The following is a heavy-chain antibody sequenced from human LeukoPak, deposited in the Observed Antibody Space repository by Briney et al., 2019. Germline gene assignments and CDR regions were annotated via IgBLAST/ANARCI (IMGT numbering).Heavy chain of an antibody. Sequence: GGSLRLSCAASGFIFSSHGMNWVRQAPGKGLEWVSGITPSGDITYYADSVKGRFTISRDNSKNTLYLQMNSLRVEGTAVYYCAKDLMRDIWFGESWGQGTLVTVSS. CDR3: AKDLMRDIWFGES. CDR2: ITPSGDIT. CDR1: GFIFSSHG. D-gene: IGHD3-10*01. J-gene: IGHJ5*02. V-gene: IGHV3-23*01.